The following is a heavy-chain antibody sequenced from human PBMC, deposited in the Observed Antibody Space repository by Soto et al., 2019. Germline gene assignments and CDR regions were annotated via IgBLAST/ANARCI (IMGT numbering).Heavy chain of an antibody. CDR2: VLSSASA. V-gene: IGHV4-59*02. CDR3: AAGGSGSAAY. D-gene: IGHD3-10*01. CDR1: GGSVTSFY. J-gene: IGHJ4*02. Sequence: QVQLQESGPRQVKPSETLTITCAVSGGSVTSFYYTWIRQPPGKGLEWIGSVLSSASAYYNPSLKRRATMSIDASKKQFSLTLTSVSAADTAFYYCAAGGSGSAAYWGQGRLVIVSA.